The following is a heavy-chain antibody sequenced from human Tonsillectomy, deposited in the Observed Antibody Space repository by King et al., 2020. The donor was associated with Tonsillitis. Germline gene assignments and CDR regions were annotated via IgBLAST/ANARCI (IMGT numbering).Heavy chain of an antibody. CDR2: ISYDGDIK. CDR3: ARVYDRSGYYWIYYYYGMDV. Sequence: VQLVESGGGVVQPGRSLRLSCAGSGFTFSSYAMHWVRQAPGKGLEWVAVISYDGDIKYYADSVKGRFTISRDNSKNTLYLQMNSLRTEDTAVYFCARVYDRSGYYWIYYYYGMDVWGQGTTVTVSS. CDR1: GFTFSSYA. V-gene: IGHV3-30*04. J-gene: IGHJ6*02. D-gene: IGHD3-22*01.